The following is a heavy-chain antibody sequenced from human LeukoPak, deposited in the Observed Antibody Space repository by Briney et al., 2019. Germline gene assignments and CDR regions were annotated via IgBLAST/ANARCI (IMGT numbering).Heavy chain of an antibody. Sequence: GGSLRLSCAASGFTFSSYAMSWVRQAPGKGLEWVGLIWFDGSEKYYAESVKGRFTISRDNSKNTVYLQVNSLRAEDTAVYHCARAMSYYFDYWGPGTLVTVSS. CDR3: ARAMSYYFDY. CDR1: GFTFSSYA. J-gene: IGHJ4*02. V-gene: IGHV3-33*08. D-gene: IGHD3-10*01. CDR2: IWFDGSEK.